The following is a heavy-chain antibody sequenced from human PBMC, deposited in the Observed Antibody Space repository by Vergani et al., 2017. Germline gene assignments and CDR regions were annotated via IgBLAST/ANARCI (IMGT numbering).Heavy chain of an antibody. D-gene: IGHD6-19*01. J-gene: IGHJ3*02. CDR2: MNPNSGNT. V-gene: IGHV1-8*01. CDR1: GYTFTSYD. CDR3: ATANVYLVAVAGTVNAFDI. Sequence: QVQLVQSGAEVKKPGASVKVSCKASGYTFTSYDINWVRQATGQGLEWMGWMNPNSGNTGYAQKFQGRVTMTRNTSISTAYMELSSLRSEDTAVYYCATANVYLVAVAGTVNAFDIWGQGTMVTVSS.